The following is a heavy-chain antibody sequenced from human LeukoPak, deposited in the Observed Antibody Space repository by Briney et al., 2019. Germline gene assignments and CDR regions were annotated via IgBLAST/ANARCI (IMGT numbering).Heavy chain of an antibody. V-gene: IGHV4-61*01. CDR2: IYYSGST. CDR1: SGSVISGSYY. Sequence: PSETLSLSCTVSSGSVISGSYYWNWIRQPPGKGLEWIGYIYYSGSTNYNPSLKSRVTISVDTSKNQFSLRLSSVTAADTAVYYCARGYSSGGYAPDYWGQGTLVTVSS. J-gene: IGHJ4*02. CDR3: ARGYSSGGYAPDY. D-gene: IGHD6-19*01.